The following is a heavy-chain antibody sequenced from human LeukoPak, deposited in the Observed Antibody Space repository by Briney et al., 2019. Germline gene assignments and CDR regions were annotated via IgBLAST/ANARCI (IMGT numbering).Heavy chain of an antibody. CDR1: GGSINNYY. CDR3: ARPRGTTLIFDY. D-gene: IGHD4-17*01. CDR2: IYYSGSA. J-gene: IGHJ4*02. V-gene: IGHV4-59*01. Sequence: PSETLSLTCTVSGGSINNYYWSWIRQPPGKGLEWIGYIYYSGSANYNPSLKSRVTISVDTSKNQFSLKLSSVTAADTAVYYCARPRGTTLIFDYWGQGTLVTISS.